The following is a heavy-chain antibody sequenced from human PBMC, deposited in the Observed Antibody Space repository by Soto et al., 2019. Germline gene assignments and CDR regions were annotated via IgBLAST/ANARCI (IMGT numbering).Heavy chain of an antibody. Sequence: IQLVQSGGEVKRPGASVKVSCKASGYTFNTFGITWVRQAPGQGLEWMGCISGYSGQREYSRKLQGRITLTKDPSTNTSYMERRSLTSDGTAVYYWARVWGKYYGGNDNWGQGPLVTVSS. D-gene: IGHD3-10*01. J-gene: IGHJ4*02. CDR3: ARVWGKYYGGNDN. CDR1: GYTFNTFG. V-gene: IGHV1-18*01. CDR2: ISGYSGQR.